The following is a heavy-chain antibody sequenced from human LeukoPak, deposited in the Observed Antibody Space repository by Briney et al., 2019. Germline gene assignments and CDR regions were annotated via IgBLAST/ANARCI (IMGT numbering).Heavy chain of an antibody. D-gene: IGHD5-24*01. CDR1: GGSISSYY. J-gene: IGHJ4*02. Sequence: SETLSLTCTVSGGSISSYYWSWIRQPPGKGLEWIGSIYRSGSTHYNPSLKSRVTISADTSKNQFSLNLNSVTAADTAVYYCASTSTDGYNYDYWGQGTLVTVSS. CDR2: IYRSGST. V-gene: IGHV4-59*08. CDR3: ASTSTDGYNYDY.